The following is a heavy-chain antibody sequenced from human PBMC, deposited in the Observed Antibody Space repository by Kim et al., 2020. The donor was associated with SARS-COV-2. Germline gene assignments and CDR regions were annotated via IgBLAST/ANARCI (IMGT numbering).Heavy chain of an antibody. V-gene: IGHV3-13*04. CDR3: ARDRCGNYGPGCYGLDV. D-gene: IGHD3-10*01. CDR1: GFTFSSYD. J-gene: IGHJ6*02. Sequence: GGSLRLSCAASGFTFSSYDMHWVRQAPGKGLEWVSTIGTAGDTYYQGSVKGRFTISRDNAKNSFFLQMYFLRAGDTAVYYCARDRCGNYGPGCYGLDVWGQGTTVTVSS. CDR2: IGTAGDT.